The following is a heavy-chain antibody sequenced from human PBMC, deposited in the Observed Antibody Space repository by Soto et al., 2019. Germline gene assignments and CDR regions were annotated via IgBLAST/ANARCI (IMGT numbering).Heavy chain of an antibody. V-gene: IGHV3-30-3*01. CDR1: GFTFSTYA. D-gene: IGHD6-19*01. Sequence: QVQLVESGGGVVQPGRSLRLSCAASGFTFSTYAMHWVRQAPGKGLEWVSLISYDGSNKYYADSVKGRFTISRDNSKNTLYLEMNSLRAVDTAVYYCARDVWAVADPEYFQHWGQGTLVTVSS. CDR2: ISYDGSNK. J-gene: IGHJ1*01. CDR3: ARDVWAVADPEYFQH.